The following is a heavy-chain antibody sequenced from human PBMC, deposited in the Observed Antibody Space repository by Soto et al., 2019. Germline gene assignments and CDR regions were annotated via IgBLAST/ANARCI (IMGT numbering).Heavy chain of an antibody. CDR2: ISGSGGST. J-gene: IGHJ2*01. CDR1: GFTFSSYA. D-gene: IGHD3-16*02. Sequence: GGSLRLSCAASGFTFSSYAMSWVRQAPGKGLEWVSAISGSGGSTYYADSVKGRFTISRDNSKNTLYLQMNSLRAEDTAVYYCAKDSGYIWGSYRYDGYFDLWGRGTLVTVSS. CDR3: AKDSGYIWGSYRYDGYFDL. V-gene: IGHV3-23*01.